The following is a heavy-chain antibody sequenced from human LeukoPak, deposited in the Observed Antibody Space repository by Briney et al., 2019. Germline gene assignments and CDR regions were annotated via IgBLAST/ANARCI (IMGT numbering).Heavy chain of an antibody. V-gene: IGHV1-18*01. J-gene: IGHJ6*03. CDR2: ISAYNGNT. D-gene: IGHD2-2*01. CDR3: ARDEYQLTGYYYYYYYMDV. CDR1: GYAFTSYG. Sequence: SVKVSCKASGYAFTSYGIGWVQQAPGQGLEWIGWISAYNGNTNYAQKLQGRVTMTTDTSTSTAYMELRSLRSDDTAEYYCARDEYQLTGYYYYYYYMDVWGKGTTVTVSS.